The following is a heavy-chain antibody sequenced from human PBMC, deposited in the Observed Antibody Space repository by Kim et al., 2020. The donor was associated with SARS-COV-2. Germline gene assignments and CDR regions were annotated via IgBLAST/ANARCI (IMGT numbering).Heavy chain of an antibody. CDR1: GFTFNNYG. Sequence: GGSLRLSCVASGFTFNNYGMQWVRHAPDKGLEWVAIISYDEINAYYADSLKGRFTISRDNSKNTLYLQMNSLRAEDTAVYHCAKSRVTSSASSDYWGQGT. CDR3: AKSRVTSSASSDY. J-gene: IGHJ4*02. CDR2: ISYDEINA. V-gene: IGHV3-30*18. D-gene: IGHD2-2*01.